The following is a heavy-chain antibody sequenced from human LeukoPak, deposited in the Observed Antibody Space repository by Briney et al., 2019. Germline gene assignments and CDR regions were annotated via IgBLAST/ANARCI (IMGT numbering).Heavy chain of an antibody. CDR1: GGTFSRYG. CDR3: ATRGLRSTYYYGMDV. D-gene: IGHD5/OR15-5a*01. CDR2: IIPIFGTA. V-gene: IGHV1-69*13. Sequence: ASVKVSCKASGGTFSRYGISWVRQAPGQGLEWMGGIIPIFGTANYAQKFQGTVTITADESTSTAYMELSSLRSEDTAVYYCATRGLRSTYYYGMDVWGQGTTVTVSS. J-gene: IGHJ6*02.